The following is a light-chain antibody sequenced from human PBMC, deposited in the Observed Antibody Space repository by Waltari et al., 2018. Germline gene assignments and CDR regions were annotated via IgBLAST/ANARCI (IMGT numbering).Light chain of an antibody. Sequence: IQLTQSPSSLSASLGHRVTLTCRVSKGISSYLAWYHQKPGKAPKLLIYAASTLQSGVPSRFSGSGSGTDFTLTISSLQPEDFATYYCQQLNSYPFTFGPGTKVDIK. V-gene: IGKV1-9*01. CDR2: AAS. J-gene: IGKJ3*01. CDR3: QQLNSYPFT. CDR1: KGISSY.